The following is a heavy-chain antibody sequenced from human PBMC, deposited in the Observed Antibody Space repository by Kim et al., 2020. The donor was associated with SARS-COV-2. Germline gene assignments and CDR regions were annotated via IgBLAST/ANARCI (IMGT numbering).Heavy chain of an antibody. CDR2: YSGST. J-gene: IGHJ4*02. V-gene: IGHV4-39*07. CDR3: ARELGG. Sequence: YSGSTYYHPSLTSRVTISVDTSKNQFSLKLSTVTAADTAVYYCARELGGWGQGTLVTVSS. D-gene: IGHD3-16*01.